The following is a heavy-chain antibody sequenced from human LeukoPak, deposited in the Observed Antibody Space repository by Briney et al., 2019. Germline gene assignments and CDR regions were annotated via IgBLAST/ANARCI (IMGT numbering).Heavy chain of an antibody. D-gene: IGHD6-6*01. J-gene: IGHJ6*03. Sequence: SETLSLTCTVSGVSLYSHDWSWIPQSPGKGLEWLGYSHYSGDTRYNPSLKNRVTISLDTSKNQFSLRLSSVTAADTAVYFCAKGEYSRTSYYHYYMDVWGKGTTVTVSS. CDR1: GVSLYSHD. CDR3: AKGEYSRTSYYHYYMDV. V-gene: IGHV4-59*11. CDR2: SHYSGDT.